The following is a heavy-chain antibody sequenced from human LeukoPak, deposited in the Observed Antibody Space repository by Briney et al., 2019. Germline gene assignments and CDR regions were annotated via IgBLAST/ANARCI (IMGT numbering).Heavy chain of an antibody. J-gene: IGHJ6*03. V-gene: IGHV3-33*06. CDR2: IWYDGSNK. CDR1: GFTFSSYG. Sequence: QPGGSLRLSCAASGFTFSSYGMHWVRQAPGKGLEWVAVIWYDGSNKYYADSVKGRFTISRDNSKNTLYLQMNSLRAEDTAVYYCAKEGITIFGVAYYMDVWGKGTTVTVSS. CDR3: AKEGITIFGVAYYMDV. D-gene: IGHD3-3*01.